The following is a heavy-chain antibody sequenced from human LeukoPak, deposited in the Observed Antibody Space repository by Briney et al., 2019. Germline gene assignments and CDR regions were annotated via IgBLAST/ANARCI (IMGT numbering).Heavy chain of an antibody. J-gene: IGHJ4*02. D-gene: IGHD4-17*01. CDR3: ARAKEAPNSGDSPGDY. V-gene: IGHV3-30*03. Sequence: PGGSLRLSCAASGFTFSSYSMNWVRQAPGKGLEWVAVISYDGTYKYYAESVKGRFTISRDNSKNTLYLQMSSLRAEDTALFYCARAKEAPNSGDSPGDYWGQGTLVTVSS. CDR1: GFTFSSYS. CDR2: ISYDGTYK.